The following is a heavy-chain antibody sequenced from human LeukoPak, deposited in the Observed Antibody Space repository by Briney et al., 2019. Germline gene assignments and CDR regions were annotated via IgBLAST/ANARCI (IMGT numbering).Heavy chain of an antibody. V-gene: IGHV3-15*01. D-gene: IGHD3-16*01. CDR2: IKRKTDGGTT. Sequence: GGSLRLSCATSGFTFSNAWMTWVRQAPGKGLEWVGLIKRKTDGGTTHYAAPVKGRFTVSRDDSINTLYLQMNSLKTEDTGVYHCTTAVRITGFEYWGQGALVTVSS. CDR3: TTAVRITGFEY. J-gene: IGHJ4*02. CDR1: GFTFSNAW.